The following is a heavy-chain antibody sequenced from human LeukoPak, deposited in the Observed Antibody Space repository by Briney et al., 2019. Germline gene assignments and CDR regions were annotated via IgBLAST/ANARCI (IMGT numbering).Heavy chain of an antibody. V-gene: IGHV3-66*01. D-gene: IGHD1-26*01. CDR2: LYSGGST. Sequence: GGSLRLSCAALGFTVSSNYMSWVRQAPGKGLEWVSVLYSGGSTYYADSVKGRFTISRDNSKNTLYLHMNSLRDEDTAVYYCAREGSLWDSGGAFDYWGQGTLVTVSS. CDR3: AREGSLWDSGGAFDY. J-gene: IGHJ4*02. CDR1: GFTVSSNY.